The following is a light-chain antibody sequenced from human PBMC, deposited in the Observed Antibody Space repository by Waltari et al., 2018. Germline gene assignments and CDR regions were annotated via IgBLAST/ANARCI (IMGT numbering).Light chain of an antibody. J-gene: IGKJ4*01. CDR1: QSINSY. CDR3: QQTYGTSVT. CDR2: AAS. V-gene: IGKV1-39*01. Sequence: DIQMTQSPSSLSASVGDRVTITCRASQSINSYLNWYQHKPGKAPKLLIYAASSLQSGVPSNFSGSGSGTDFTLTISSLQPEDSATYYCQQTYGTSVTFGGGTKVEIK.